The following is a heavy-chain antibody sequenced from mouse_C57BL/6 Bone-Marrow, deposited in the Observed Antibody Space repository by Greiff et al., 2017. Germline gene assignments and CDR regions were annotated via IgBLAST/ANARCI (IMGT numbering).Heavy chain of an antibody. Sequence: VQRVESGAELVKPGASVKMSCKASGYTFTSYWITWVKQRPGQGLEWIGDIYPGSGSTNYNEKFKSKATLTVDTSSSTAYMQLSSLTSEDSAVYYCARDGSSFWYFEVWGTGTTVTVSS. CDR1: GYTFTSYW. CDR2: IYPGSGST. D-gene: IGHD1-1*01. V-gene: IGHV1-55*01. CDR3: ARDGSSFWYFEV. J-gene: IGHJ1*03.